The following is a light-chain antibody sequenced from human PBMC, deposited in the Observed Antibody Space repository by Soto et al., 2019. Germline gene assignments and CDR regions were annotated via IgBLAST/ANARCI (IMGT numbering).Light chain of an antibody. J-gene: IGLJ2*01. Sequence: QSALTQPPSASGSPGQSVTISCTGTSSDVGGYNFVSWYQQHPGKAPKVMIYEVSKRPSGVPDRFSGSKSGNTASLTVSGLQAEDEADYYCSSYAVSNVVFGGGTQLTVL. V-gene: IGLV2-8*01. CDR2: EVS. CDR3: SSYAVSNVV. CDR1: SSDVGGYNF.